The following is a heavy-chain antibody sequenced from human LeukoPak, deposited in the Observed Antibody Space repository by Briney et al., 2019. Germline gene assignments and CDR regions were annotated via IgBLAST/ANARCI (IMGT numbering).Heavy chain of an antibody. V-gene: IGHV1-2*02. J-gene: IGHJ4*02. D-gene: IGHD2-21*01. CDR1: GYTFTGYY. CDR3: ARDCDGGPSADY. Sequence: ASVKVSCKASGYTFTGYYMHWVRQAPGQGLEWMGWINPNSGGTNYAQKFQGRVTMTRDTSISTAYMELSRLRSDDTAVYYCARDCDGGPSADYWGQGTLVTVSS. CDR2: INPNSGGT.